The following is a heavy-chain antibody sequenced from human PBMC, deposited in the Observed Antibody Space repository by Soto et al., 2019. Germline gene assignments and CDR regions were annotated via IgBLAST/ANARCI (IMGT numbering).Heavy chain of an antibody. V-gene: IGHV3-11*03. Sequence: ESGGGLVKPGGSLRLSCAASGFTFSDYYMSWIRQAPGKGLEWVSYISSSSSYTNYADSVKGRFTISRDNAKNSLYLQMNSLRAEDTAVYYCARSQQLVRDGGMDVWGQGTTVTVSS. CDR1: GFTFSDYY. CDR3: ARSQQLVRDGGMDV. J-gene: IGHJ6*02. D-gene: IGHD6-13*01. CDR2: ISSSSSYT.